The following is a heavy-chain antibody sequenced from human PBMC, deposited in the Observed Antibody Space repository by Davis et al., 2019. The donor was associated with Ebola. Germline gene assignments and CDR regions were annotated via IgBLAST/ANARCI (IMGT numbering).Heavy chain of an antibody. CDR1: GFTFDDYA. V-gene: IGHV3-9*01. J-gene: IGHJ4*02. CDR2: ISWNSGSI. CDR3: AREGLSLS. D-gene: IGHD2-2*01. Sequence: SLKISCAASGFTFDDYAMHWVRQAPGKGLEWVSGISWNSGSIGYADSVKGRFTISRDNAKNSLYLQMNSLRAEDTAVYYCAREGLSLSWGQGTLVTVSS.